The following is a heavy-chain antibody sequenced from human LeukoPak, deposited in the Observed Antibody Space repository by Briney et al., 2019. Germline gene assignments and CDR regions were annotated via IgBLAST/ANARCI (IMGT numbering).Heavy chain of an antibody. CDR3: ARSHTSWSSYYYYYYYMDV. V-gene: IGHV1-69*13. CDR2: IIPIFGTA. CDR1: GGTFSSYA. J-gene: IGHJ6*03. D-gene: IGHD2-2*01. Sequence: SVKVSCKASGGTFSSYAISWVRQAPGQGLEWMGGIIPIFGTANYAQKFQGRVTITADESTSTAYMELSSLRSEDTAVCYCARSHTSWSSYYYYYYYMDVWGKGTTVTVSS.